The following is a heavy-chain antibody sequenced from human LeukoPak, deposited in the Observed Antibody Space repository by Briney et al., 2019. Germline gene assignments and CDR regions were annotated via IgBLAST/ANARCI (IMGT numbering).Heavy chain of an antibody. J-gene: IGHJ4*02. V-gene: IGHV3-74*01. D-gene: IGHD3-9*01. Sequence: GGSLRLSCAASGFTFSSYWMHWVRQAPGKGLVWVSRINSDGSSTSYADSVKGRFTISRGNAKNTPYLQMNSLRAEDTAVYYCAKVTPPTDYDILTPFDYWGQGTLVTVSS. CDR3: AKVTPPTDYDILTPFDY. CDR2: INSDGSST. CDR1: GFTFSSYW.